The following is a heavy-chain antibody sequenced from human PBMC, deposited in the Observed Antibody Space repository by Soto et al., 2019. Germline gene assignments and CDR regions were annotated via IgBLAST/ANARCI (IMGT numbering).Heavy chain of an antibody. Sequence: PSETLSLTCAVYGGSFSGYYWSWIRQPPGKGLEWIGEINHSGSTNYNPSLKSRVTISVDTSKNQFSLKLSSVTAADTAVYYCARLYGVKFDYWGQGTLVTVSS. D-gene: IGHD4-17*01. J-gene: IGHJ4*02. V-gene: IGHV4-34*01. CDR1: GGSFSGYY. CDR2: INHSGST. CDR3: ARLYGVKFDY.